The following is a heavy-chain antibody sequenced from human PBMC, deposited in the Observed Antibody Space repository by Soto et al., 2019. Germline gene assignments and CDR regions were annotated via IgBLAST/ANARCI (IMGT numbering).Heavy chain of an antibody. Sequence: GGSLRLSCAASGFTFSSYSMNWVRQAPGKGLEWVSSISRSAGNTYYADSVKGRFTISRDNAKNSMYLQMNSLRAEDTAVYYCARDQVPGLDAFDIWGQGTMVTVSS. J-gene: IGHJ3*02. CDR1: GFTFSSYS. CDR3: ARDQVPGLDAFDI. CDR2: ISRSAGNT. V-gene: IGHV3-21*01.